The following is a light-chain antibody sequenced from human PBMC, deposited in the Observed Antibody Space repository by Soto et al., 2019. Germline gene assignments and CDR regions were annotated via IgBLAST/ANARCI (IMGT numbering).Light chain of an antibody. CDR1: SSDVGGYNF. CDR3: SLYTSENTYV. J-gene: IGLJ1*01. CDR2: EVS. Sequence: QSALTQPASVSGSPGQSITISCTGTSSDVGGYNFVSWFQQHPGKAPKLLIFEVSDRPSGVSNRFSGSKSGNTASLTISGLQAADEADYYCSLYTSENTYVFGTGTKLTVL. V-gene: IGLV2-14*01.